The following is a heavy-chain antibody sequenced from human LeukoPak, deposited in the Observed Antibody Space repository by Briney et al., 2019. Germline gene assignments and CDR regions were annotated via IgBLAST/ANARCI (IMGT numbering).Heavy chain of an antibody. Sequence: PGGSLRLSCAASGFTFSSYAMHWVRQAPGKGLEWVAVISNDGSNKYYADSVKGRFTISRDNSKNTLYLQMSSLRAEDTAVYYCARDLGGDAFDIWGQGTMVTVSS. V-gene: IGHV3-30-3*01. CDR2: ISNDGSNK. CDR3: ARDLGGDAFDI. J-gene: IGHJ3*02. CDR1: GFTFSSYA. D-gene: IGHD3-16*01.